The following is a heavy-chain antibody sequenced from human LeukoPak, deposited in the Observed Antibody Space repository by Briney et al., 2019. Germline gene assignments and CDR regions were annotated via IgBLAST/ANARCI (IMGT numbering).Heavy chain of an antibody. CDR3: ATSEGGYAWFDP. V-gene: IGHV4-59*08. CDR2: IYYSGST. J-gene: IGHJ5*02. CDR1: GGSISSYY. D-gene: IGHD6-25*01. Sequence: SETLSLTCTVSGGSISSYYWSWIRQPPGKGLEWIGYIYYSGSTNYNPSLKSRVTTSVDTSKNQFSLKLSSETAADTAVYYCATSEGGYAWFDPWGQGTLVTVSS.